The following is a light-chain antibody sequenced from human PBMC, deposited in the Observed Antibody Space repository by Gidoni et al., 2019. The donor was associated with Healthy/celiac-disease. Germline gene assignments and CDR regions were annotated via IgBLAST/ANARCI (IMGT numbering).Light chain of an antibody. J-gene: IGKJ3*01. CDR3: QQSYTTPGFT. Sequence: DIQMTQSPSPLSASVGDRVTITCRASQSISSYLNWYQQKPGKAPKLLIYAASSLQSGVPSRFSGSGSGTDFTLTISSLQPEDFATYYCQQSYTTPGFTFGGGTKVDIK. V-gene: IGKV1-39*01. CDR2: AAS. CDR1: QSISSY.